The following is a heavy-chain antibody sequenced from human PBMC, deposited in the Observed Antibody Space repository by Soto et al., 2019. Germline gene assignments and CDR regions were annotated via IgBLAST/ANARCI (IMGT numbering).Heavy chain of an antibody. CDR2: IYPGDSDT. CDR3: ARGTAAGTIRSAFNV. V-gene: IGHV5-51*01. D-gene: IGHD6-13*01. CDR1: VYSFISYW. Sequence: GEALKISCKGSVYSFISYWIGWVRQTPGKGLEWMGIIYPGDSDTRYNPSFQGQVTISADKSIGTAYLQWSSLKASDTAMYYCARGTAAGTIRSAFNVWGQGTMVTV. J-gene: IGHJ3*01.